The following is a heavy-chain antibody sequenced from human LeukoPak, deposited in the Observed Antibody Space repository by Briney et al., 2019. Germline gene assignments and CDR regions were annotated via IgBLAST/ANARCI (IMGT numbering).Heavy chain of an antibody. Sequence: GASEKVSCKASGYTFTSYYMHWVRQAPGQGLEWMGIINPSGGSTSYAQKFQGRVTMTRDTSTSTVYMELSSLRSEDTAVYYCARGGAFNLGYCSGGSCLHYNWFDPWGQGTLVTVSS. J-gene: IGHJ5*02. V-gene: IGHV1-46*01. CDR2: INPSGGST. CDR3: ARGGAFNLGYCSGGSCLHYNWFDP. CDR1: GYTFTSYY. D-gene: IGHD2-15*01.